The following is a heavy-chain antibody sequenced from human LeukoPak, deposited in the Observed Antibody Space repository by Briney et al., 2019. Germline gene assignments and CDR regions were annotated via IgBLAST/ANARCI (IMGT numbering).Heavy chain of an antibody. V-gene: IGHV5-51*01. Sequence: GESLKIPCRGSGYSFTTYWIGWVREMPGKGLEWMGIIYPGDSDTRYTPSFQGQVTMSADESINTASLQWRSLKASDTAMDYCARLTRDYGDYDEGWFDPWGQGTLVTVSS. J-gene: IGHJ5*02. CDR2: IYPGDSDT. D-gene: IGHD4-17*01. CDR1: GYSFTTYW. CDR3: ARLTRDYGDYDEGWFDP.